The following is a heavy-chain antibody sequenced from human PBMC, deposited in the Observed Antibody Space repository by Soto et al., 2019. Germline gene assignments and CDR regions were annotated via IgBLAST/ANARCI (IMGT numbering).Heavy chain of an antibody. CDR2: IWYDGSNK. V-gene: IGHV3-33*01. J-gene: IGHJ3*02. CDR1: GFTFSSYG. CDR3: ARARDGYGFDAFDI. D-gene: IGHD5-12*01. Sequence: PGGSLRLSCAASGFTFSSYGMHWVRQAPGKGLEWVAVIWYDGSNKYYADSVKGRFTISRDNSKNTLYLQMNSLRAEDTAVYYCARARDGYGFDAFDIWGQGTMVTVSS.